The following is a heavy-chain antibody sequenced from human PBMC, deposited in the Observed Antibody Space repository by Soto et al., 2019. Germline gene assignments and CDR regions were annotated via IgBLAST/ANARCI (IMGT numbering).Heavy chain of an antibody. D-gene: IGHD2-15*01. CDR1: GDTFTANY. V-gene: IGHV1-2*02. CDR2: INPKSGGT. J-gene: IGHJ4*02. Sequence: QVQLLQSGAEVKKPGASVKVSCKASGDTFTANYIHWVRQAPGQGFAWMGWINPKSGGTKYPQKLQGRVTMTRDTSLSTDYMTLTRLTSDDTAVYYCARDLAKGGGSAGFDYWGQGTLVTVSS. CDR3: ARDLAKGGGSAGFDY.